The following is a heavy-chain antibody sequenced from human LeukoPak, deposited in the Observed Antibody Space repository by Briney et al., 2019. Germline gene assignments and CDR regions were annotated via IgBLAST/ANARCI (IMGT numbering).Heavy chain of an antibody. CDR3: ARGGPLTGDYAFDI. CDR2: IYYSGST. CDR1: GGSISSYY. V-gene: IGHV4-59*01. Sequence: SETLSLTCTVSGGSISSYYWSWIRQPPGKGLEWIGYIYYSGSTNYNPSLKSRVTISVDTSKNQFSLKLSSVTAADTAVYYCARGGPLTGDYAFDIWGQGTMVTVSS. D-gene: IGHD7-27*01. J-gene: IGHJ3*02.